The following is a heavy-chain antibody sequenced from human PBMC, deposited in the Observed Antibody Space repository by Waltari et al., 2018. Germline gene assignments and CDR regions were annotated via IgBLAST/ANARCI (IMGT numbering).Heavy chain of an antibody. V-gene: IGHV4-34*01. CDR1: GRSFSGYY. D-gene: IGHD3-3*01. CDR2: INHSGST. J-gene: IGHJ4*02. CDR3: ARGPLPLRFLEWLVNPL. Sequence: QLQLQESGPGLVKPSETLSLTCAVYGRSFSGYYWSWTRQPPGKGLEWIGEINHSGSTNYTPSLKSRVTISVDTSKNQFSLKLSSVTAADTAVYYCARGPLPLRFLEWLVNPLWGQGTLVTVSS.